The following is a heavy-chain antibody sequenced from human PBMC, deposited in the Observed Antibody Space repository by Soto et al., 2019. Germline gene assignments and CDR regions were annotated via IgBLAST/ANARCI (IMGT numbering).Heavy chain of an antibody. Sequence: QVQLVQSGAEVKKPGASVKVSCKASGYTFTSYGISWVRQAPGQGLDWMGWISAYNGNTNYAQKLQGRVTMTTDTSTSTAYMERRSLRSDDTAVYYCARDRDDFWSGYYPNWFDPWGQGTLVTVSS. V-gene: IGHV1-18*04. CDR3: ARDRDDFWSGYYPNWFDP. J-gene: IGHJ5*02. CDR2: ISAYNGNT. D-gene: IGHD3-3*01. CDR1: GYTFTSYG.